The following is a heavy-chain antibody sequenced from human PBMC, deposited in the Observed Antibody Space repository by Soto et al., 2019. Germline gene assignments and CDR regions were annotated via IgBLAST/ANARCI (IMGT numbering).Heavy chain of an antibody. D-gene: IGHD7-27*01. J-gene: IGHJ4*02. CDR2: IFYSGTT. Sequence: WTWIRQHPGKGLEWIGSIFYSGTTFYSPSLGSRVTISVDTSKNQFSLSLRSLTAADTAVYCCARIRLGGLAFWGQGSLVTVSS. V-gene: IGHV4-31*02. CDR3: ARIRLGGLAF.